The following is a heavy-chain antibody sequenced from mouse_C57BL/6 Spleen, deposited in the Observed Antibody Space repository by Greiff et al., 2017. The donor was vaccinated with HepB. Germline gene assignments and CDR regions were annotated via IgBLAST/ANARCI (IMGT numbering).Heavy chain of an antibody. J-gene: IGHJ2*01. CDR3: AAYDGAFFDY. CDR2: IHPNSGST. V-gene: IGHV1-64*01. CDR1: GYTFTSYW. Sequence: QVQLQQPGAELVKPGASVKLSCKASGYTFTSYWMHWVKQRPGQGLEWIGMIHPNSGSTNYNEKFKSKATLTVDKSSSTAYMQRSRLTSEHSAVYYCAAYDGAFFDYWGQDTTLTVSS. D-gene: IGHD2-3*01.